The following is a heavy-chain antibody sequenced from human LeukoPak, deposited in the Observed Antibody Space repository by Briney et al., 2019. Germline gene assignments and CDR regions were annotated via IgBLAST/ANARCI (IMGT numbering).Heavy chain of an antibody. D-gene: IGHD3-10*01. V-gene: IGHV4-59*01. CDR3: ARLTTRPGGIRPLIMDF. J-gene: IGHJ4*02. CDR2: IYYSGST. CDR1: NGSISSAY. Sequence: SETLSLTCTLSNGSISSAYSTWIRPPPGKGLEWIGYIYYSGSTRYNPSLESRATISLDTSRNQFSLKLTSMTAADTAVYYCARLTTRPGGIRPLIMDFWGQGTLVTVSS.